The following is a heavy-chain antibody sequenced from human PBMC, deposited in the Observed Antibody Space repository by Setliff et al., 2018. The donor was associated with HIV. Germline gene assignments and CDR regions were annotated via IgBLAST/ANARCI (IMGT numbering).Heavy chain of an antibody. J-gene: IGHJ6*03. Sequence: GGSLRLSWAASGFPFSSFSFNWVRQAPGRGLEWVSSISSFSEYKYYADSVRGRFTISRDNAKNSLYLHMDSLGAEDTAVHYCARVGIKGGSDFWSGYRRPYYMDVWGKGTTVTVSS. V-gene: IGHV3-21*01. CDR1: GFPFSSFS. D-gene: IGHD3-3*01. CDR2: ISSFSEYK. CDR3: ARVGIKGGSDFWSGYRRPYYMDV.